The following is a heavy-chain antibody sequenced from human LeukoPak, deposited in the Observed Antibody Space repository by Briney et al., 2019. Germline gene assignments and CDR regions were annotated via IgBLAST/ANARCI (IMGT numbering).Heavy chain of an antibody. D-gene: IGHD6-19*01. CDR3: AGDKTTGGWYEFDY. J-gene: IGHJ4*02. CDR2: ISNDGDT. Sequence: GGSLRLSCAASGFTVSSNYMSWVRQGPGKGLECVSVISNDGDTYYADSVKGRFTISRDTSKNTVSLQMNSLRAEDTAVYYCAGDKTTGGWYEFDYWGQGTQVTVSS. V-gene: IGHV3-53*01. CDR1: GFTVSSNY.